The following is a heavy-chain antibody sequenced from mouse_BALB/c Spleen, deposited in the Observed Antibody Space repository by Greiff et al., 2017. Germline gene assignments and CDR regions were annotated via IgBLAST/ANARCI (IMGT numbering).Heavy chain of an antibody. CDR2: IYPYNGGT. V-gene: IGHV1S29*02. Sequence: VQLKQSGPELVKPGASVKISCKASGYTFTDYNMPWVKQSHGKSLEWIGYIYPYNGGTGYNQKFKSKATLTVDNSSSTAYLQLSSLTSEDSAVYYCARSSTASWFAYWGQGTLVTVSA. D-gene: IGHD1-2*01. J-gene: IGHJ3*01. CDR1: GYTFTDYN. CDR3: ARSSTASWFAY.